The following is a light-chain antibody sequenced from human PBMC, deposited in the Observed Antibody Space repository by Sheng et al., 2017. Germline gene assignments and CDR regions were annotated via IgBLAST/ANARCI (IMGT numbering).Light chain of an antibody. CDR2: GKN. CDR3: NSRDSSGNHYV. V-gene: IGLV3-19*01. CDR1: SLRRYY. Sequence: SSELTQGPAVSVALGQTVRITCQGDSLRRYYASWYQQKPGQAPVLVIYGKNNRPSGIPDRFSGSSSGNTASLTITGAQAEDEADYYCNSRDSSGNHYVFGTGTKVTV. J-gene: IGLJ1*01.